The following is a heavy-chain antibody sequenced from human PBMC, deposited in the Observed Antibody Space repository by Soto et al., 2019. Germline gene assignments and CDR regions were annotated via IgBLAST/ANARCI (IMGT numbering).Heavy chain of an antibody. J-gene: IGHJ4*02. CDR2: ISGSGGST. CDR3: AKDLSPIYGPELIYYFDY. D-gene: IGHD4-17*01. V-gene: IGHV3-23*01. Sequence: EVQLLESGGGLVQPGGSLRLSCAASGFTFSSYAMSWVRQAPGKGLEWVSAISGSGGSTYYADSVKGRFTISRDNSKNTLYLQMNSLRAEDTAVYYCAKDLSPIYGPELIYYFDYWGQGTLVTVSS. CDR1: GFTFSSYA.